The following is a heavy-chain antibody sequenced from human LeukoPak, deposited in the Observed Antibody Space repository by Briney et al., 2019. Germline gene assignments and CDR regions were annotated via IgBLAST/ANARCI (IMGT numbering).Heavy chain of an antibody. CDR3: ARDNRIQLWTPLDY. Sequence: PGGSLRLSCAASGFTFSSYAMSWVRQAPGKGLEWVSAISGSGGSTYYADSVKGRFTISRDNSKNTLYLQMNSLRAEDTAVYYCARDNRIQLWTPLDYWGQGTLVTVSS. CDR1: GFTFSSYA. CDR2: ISGSGGST. V-gene: IGHV3-23*01. J-gene: IGHJ4*02. D-gene: IGHD5-18*01.